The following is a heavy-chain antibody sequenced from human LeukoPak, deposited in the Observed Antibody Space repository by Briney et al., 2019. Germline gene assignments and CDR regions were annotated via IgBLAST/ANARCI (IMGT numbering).Heavy chain of an antibody. CDR2: IYHSGST. Sequence: SETLSLTCTVSGYSISSGYYWGWIRQPPGKGLEWIGSIYHSGSTYYNPPLKSRVTISVDTSKNQFSLKLSSVTAADTAVYYCARAVGYCSSTSCLNWFDPWGQGTLVTVSS. CDR3: ARAVGYCSSTSCLNWFDP. V-gene: IGHV4-38-2*02. CDR1: GYSISSGYY. D-gene: IGHD2-2*01. J-gene: IGHJ5*02.